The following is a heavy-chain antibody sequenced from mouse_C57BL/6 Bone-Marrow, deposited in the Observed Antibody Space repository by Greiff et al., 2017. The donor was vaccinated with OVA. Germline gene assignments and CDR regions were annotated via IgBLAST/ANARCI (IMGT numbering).Heavy chain of an antibody. J-gene: IGHJ2*01. Sequence: VQLQQPGAELVKPGASVKLSCKASGYTFTSYWMHWVKQRPGQGLEWIGMIHPNSGSTNYNEKFKSKATLTVDKSSSTAYMQLSSLTSEDSAVYYCERCYYGSSYVGNFDYWRQGTTHTVPS. V-gene: IGHV1-64*01. CDR3: ERCYYGSSYVGNFDY. D-gene: IGHD1-1*01. CDR2: IHPNSGST. CDR1: GYTFTSYW.